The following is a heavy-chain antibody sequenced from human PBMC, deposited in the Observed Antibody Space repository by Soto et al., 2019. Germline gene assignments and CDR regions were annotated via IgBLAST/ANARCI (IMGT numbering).Heavy chain of an antibody. J-gene: IGHJ5*02. Sequence: SGPTLGNPTEPRTLTCTFSGFSLSNAGMGVSCIRQPPGKALEWLAHIFSSDEKSYRTSLETRLTVSKDTSKSQVVLTMTNMDPLDTATYYCARAVDRAISDIWFDPWGQGTQVTVSS. CDR1: GFSLSNAGMG. CDR2: IFSSDEK. CDR3: ARAVDRAISDIWFDP. V-gene: IGHV2-26*01. D-gene: IGHD5-18*01.